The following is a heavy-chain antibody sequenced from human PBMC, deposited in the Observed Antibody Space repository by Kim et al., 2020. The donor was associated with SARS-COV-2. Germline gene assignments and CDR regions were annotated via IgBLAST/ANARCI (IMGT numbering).Heavy chain of an antibody. CDR3: AKVVPRITIFGVARDYYGMDV. J-gene: IGHJ6*02. CDR1: GFTFSSYA. V-gene: IGHV3-23*01. D-gene: IGHD3-3*01. Sequence: GGSLRLSCAASGFTFSSYAMSWVRQAPGKGLEWVSAISGSGGSTYYADSVKGRFTISRDNSKNTLYLQMNSLRAEDTAVYYCAKVVPRITIFGVARDYYGMDVWGQGTTVTVSS. CDR2: ISGSGGST.